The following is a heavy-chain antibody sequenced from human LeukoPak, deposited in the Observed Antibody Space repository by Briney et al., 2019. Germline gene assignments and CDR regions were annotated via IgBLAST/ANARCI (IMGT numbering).Heavy chain of an antibody. CDR2: FNPDTGDT. CDR1: GDSFSDYT. J-gene: IGHJ4*02. D-gene: IGHD2-15*01. Sequence: ASVKVSCKTSGDSFSDYTMHWVRQAPGEGLEWLGWFNPDTGDTFSAQRFQGRVTLTWDTARRTAYMEMRNLNVDDTAVFYCVTQSFDFWGQGTLVTVSS. V-gene: IGHV1-2*02. CDR3: VTQSFDF.